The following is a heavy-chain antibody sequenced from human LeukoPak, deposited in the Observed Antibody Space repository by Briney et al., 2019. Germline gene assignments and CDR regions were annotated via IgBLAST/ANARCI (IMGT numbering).Heavy chain of an antibody. V-gene: IGHV3-33*01. CDR3: AREMAV. D-gene: IGHD2-8*01. CDR1: GFSFGTYS. Sequence: GGSLRLSCAASGFSFGTYSMHWARQVPGKGLEWVAVIWYDGSNEDYADSVKGRFTISRDNTKNTLYLQMNSLRAEDTAVYYCAREMAVWGQGALVTVSS. J-gene: IGHJ4*02. CDR2: IWYDGSNE.